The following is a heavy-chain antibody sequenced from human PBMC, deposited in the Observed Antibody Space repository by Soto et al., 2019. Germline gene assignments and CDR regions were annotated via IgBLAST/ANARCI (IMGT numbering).Heavy chain of an antibody. D-gene: IGHD6-19*01. CDR3: ASAYSSGLRDYYYYYMDV. J-gene: IGHJ6*03. CDR1: GYTFTSYA. CDR2: INAGNGNT. Sequence: ASVKVSCKASGYTFTSYAMHWVRQAPGQRLEWTGWINAGNGNTKYSQKFQGRVTITRDTSASTAYMELSSLRSEDTAVYYCASAYSSGLRDYYYYYMDVWDRGTTVTVSS. V-gene: IGHV1-3*01.